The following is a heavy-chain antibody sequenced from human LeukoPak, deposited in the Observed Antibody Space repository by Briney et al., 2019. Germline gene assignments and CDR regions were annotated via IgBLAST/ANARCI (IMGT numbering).Heavy chain of an antibody. CDR1: GFTFSSYS. Sequence: GGSLRLSCAASGFTFSSYSMNWVRQAPGKGLEWVSSISSSSSYIYYADSVKGRFTISRDNAKNSLYLQMNSLRAEDTAVYYCARGTYYDILTGSAFDYWGQGTLVTVSS. CDR3: ARGTYYDILTGSAFDY. J-gene: IGHJ4*02. V-gene: IGHV3-21*01. CDR2: ISSSSSYI. D-gene: IGHD3-9*01.